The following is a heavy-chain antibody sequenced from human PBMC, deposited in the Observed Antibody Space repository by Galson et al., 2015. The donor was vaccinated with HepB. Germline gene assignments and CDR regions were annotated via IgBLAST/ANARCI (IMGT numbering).Heavy chain of an antibody. V-gene: IGHV4-59*01. CDR1: GGSISSYY. Sequence: SETLSLTCTVSGGSISSYYWSWIRQPPGKGLEWIGYIYYSGSTNYNPSLKSRVTISVDTSKNQFSLKLSSVTAADTAVYYCARDGRTGDGHWFDPWGQGTLVTVSS. J-gene: IGHJ5*02. CDR3: ARDGRTGDGHWFDP. CDR2: IYYSGST. D-gene: IGHD7-27*01.